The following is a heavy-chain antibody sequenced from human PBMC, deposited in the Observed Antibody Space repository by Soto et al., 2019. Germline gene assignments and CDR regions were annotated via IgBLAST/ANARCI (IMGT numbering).Heavy chain of an antibody. Sequence: EVQLVESGGGLVQRGGSLRLSCAVSGFTFSSYWMNWVRQAPGKGLEWVANIKQDGSEEYYLDSVKGRFTIARDNAKNPLYLKMNSRRGGDTAVYYCAGGRGWLIDYWGQGTLVTVSS. J-gene: IGHJ4*02. CDR2: IKQDGSEE. D-gene: IGHD6-19*01. CDR1: GFTFSSYW. V-gene: IGHV3-7*04. CDR3: AGGRGWLIDY.